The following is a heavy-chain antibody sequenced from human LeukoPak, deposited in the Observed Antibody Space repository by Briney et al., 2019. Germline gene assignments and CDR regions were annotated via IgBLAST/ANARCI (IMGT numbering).Heavy chain of an antibody. D-gene: IGHD1-26*01. CDR2: ISGSGGST. CDR3: AKDHRASIVGATPYFDY. V-gene: IGHV3-23*01. CDR1: GFTFSSYA. J-gene: IGHJ4*02. Sequence: GGSLRLSCAASGFTFSSYAMSWVRQAPGKGLEWVSAISGSGGSTYYADSVKGRLTISRDNSKNTLYLQMNSLRAEDTAVYYCAKDHRASIVGATPYFDYWGQGTLVTVSS.